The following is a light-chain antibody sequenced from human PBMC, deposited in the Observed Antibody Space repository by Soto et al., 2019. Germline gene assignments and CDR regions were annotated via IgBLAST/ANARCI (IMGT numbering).Light chain of an antibody. CDR1: QSISNW. CDR3: QQYNNYSGT. J-gene: IGKJ1*01. V-gene: IGKV1-5*03. Sequence: DIQMTQSPSTLSASIGDRVTITCRASQSISNWLAWYQQKPGKAPKLLIYRASSLESGVPSRFSGSGSGTDFTLTICSLQPDDFATYCCQQYNNYSGTFGQGTKVEIK. CDR2: RAS.